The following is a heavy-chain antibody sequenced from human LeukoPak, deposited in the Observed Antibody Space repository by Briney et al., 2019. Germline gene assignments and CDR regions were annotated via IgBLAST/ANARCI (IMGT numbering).Heavy chain of an antibody. CDR3: AREIVGAIDY. Sequence: GGSLRLSCAASGFTFSDYYMSWIRQAPGKGLEWVPYISSSSSYTNYADSVKGRFTISRDNAKNSLYLQMNSLRAEDTAVYYCAREIVGAIDYWGQGTLVTVSS. V-gene: IGHV3-11*06. D-gene: IGHD1-26*01. J-gene: IGHJ4*02. CDR1: GFTFSDYY. CDR2: ISSSSSYT.